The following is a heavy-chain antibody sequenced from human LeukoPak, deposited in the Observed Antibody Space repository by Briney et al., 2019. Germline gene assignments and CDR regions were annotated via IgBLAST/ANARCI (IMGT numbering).Heavy chain of an antibody. CDR2: ISGSGGST. V-gene: IGHV3-23*01. Sequence: GGSLRLSCAASGFTFSSYAMSWVRQAPGKGLEWASAISGSGGSTYYADSVKDRFTISRDNSKNTLYLQMNSLRAEDTAVYYCAKDSTTIFGVASNNWFDPWGQGTLVTVSS. J-gene: IGHJ5*02. CDR3: AKDSTTIFGVASNNWFDP. D-gene: IGHD3-3*01. CDR1: GFTFSSYA.